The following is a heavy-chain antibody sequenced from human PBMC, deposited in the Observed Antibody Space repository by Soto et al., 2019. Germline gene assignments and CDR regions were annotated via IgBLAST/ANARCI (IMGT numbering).Heavy chain of an antibody. CDR2: INPNSRGT. CDR3: ARDGAGYSSGWYVIDY. V-gene: IGHV1-2*06. CDR1: GYIFTDYY. D-gene: IGHD6-19*01. J-gene: IGHJ4*02. Sequence: ASVKVSCRASGYIFTDYYMHWVRQAPGQELGWMGRINPNSRGTNYAQKFQGRVTMTRDTSISTAYTELSSLRSEDTAGYYCARDGAGYSSGWYVIDYGRQGTLVNVSS.